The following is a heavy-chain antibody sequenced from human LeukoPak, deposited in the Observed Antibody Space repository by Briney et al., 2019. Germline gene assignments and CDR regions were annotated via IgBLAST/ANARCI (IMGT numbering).Heavy chain of an antibody. V-gene: IGHV3-15*01. CDR1: GFTFSNAW. Sequence: GGSLRLSCAASGFTFSNAWMSWVRQAPGKGLEWVGRIKSKTDGGTTDYAAPVKGRFTISRDDSKNTLYLQMNSLKTEDTAVYYCTTVDGYCCSTSCYSHFQHWGQGTLVTVSS. CDR3: TTVDGYCCSTSCYSHFQH. J-gene: IGHJ1*01. CDR2: IKSKTDGGTT. D-gene: IGHD2-2*01.